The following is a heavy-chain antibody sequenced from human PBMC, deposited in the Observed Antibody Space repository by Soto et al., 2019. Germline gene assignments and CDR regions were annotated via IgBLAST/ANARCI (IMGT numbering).Heavy chain of an antibody. CDR2: INHSGST. CDR3: APRGEYRSPSGPELSYYVMDV. CDR1: GGSFSGYY. V-gene: IGHV4-34*01. Sequence: SETLSLTCAVYGGSFSGYYWSWIRQPPGKGLEWIGEINHSGSTNYNPSLKSRVTISVDTSKNQFSLKLSSVTAADTAVYYCAPRGEYRSPSGPELSYYVMDVWAKGTTV. J-gene: IGHJ6*04. D-gene: IGHD6-6*01.